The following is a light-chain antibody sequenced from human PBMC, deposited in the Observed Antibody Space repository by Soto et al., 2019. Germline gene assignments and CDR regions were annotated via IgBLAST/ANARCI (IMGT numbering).Light chain of an antibody. CDR3: SSYTSSSNLVV. CDR1: SSDVGGYND. V-gene: IGLV2-14*01. J-gene: IGLJ2*01. CDR2: DVN. Sequence: QSALTQPASVSGSPGQSITISCTGTSSDVGGYNDVSWYQQHPGKAPKLMIYDVNNRPSGVSNRFSGSKSGNTASLTISGLQADDEADYYCSSYTSSSNLVVFGAGTKLTVL.